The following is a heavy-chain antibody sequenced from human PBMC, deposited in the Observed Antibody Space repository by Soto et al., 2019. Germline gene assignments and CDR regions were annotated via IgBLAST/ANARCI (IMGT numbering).Heavy chain of an antibody. D-gene: IGHD4-4*01. J-gene: IGHJ6*02. CDR2: IYPGDSDT. CDR1: GYIFTSYW. V-gene: IGHV5-51*01. Sequence: GESLKISCKGSGYIFTSYWIVWVRQMPGKGLEWMGIIYPGDSDTRYSPSFEGQVTISADKSINTAYLQWSSLKASDTAMYYCARRDSNYYYYGMDVWGQGTTVTVSS. CDR3: ARRDSNYYYYGMDV.